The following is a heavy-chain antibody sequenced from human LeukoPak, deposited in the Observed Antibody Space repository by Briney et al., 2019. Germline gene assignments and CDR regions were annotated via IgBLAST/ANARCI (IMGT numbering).Heavy chain of an antibody. CDR1: GFTFSSYS. CDR2: ISYDGSNK. D-gene: IGHD4-17*01. CDR3: ARANGDPGY. V-gene: IGHV3-30-3*01. Sequence: GGSLRLSCAASGFTFSSYSMHWVRQAPGKGLEWVAVISYDGSNKYYADSVKGRFTISRDKSKNTLYLQMNSLRAGDTAIYYCARANGDPGYWGQGTLVTVSS. J-gene: IGHJ4*02.